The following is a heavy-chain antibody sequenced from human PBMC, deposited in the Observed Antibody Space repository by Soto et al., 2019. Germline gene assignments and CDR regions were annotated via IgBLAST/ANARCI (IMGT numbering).Heavy chain of an antibody. V-gene: IGHV3-21*01. D-gene: IGHD6-19*01. CDR3: APLYSSGLRVYYFDY. J-gene: IGHJ4*02. CDR1: GFTFSSYS. CDR2: ISSSSSYI. Sequence: EVQLVESGGGLVKPGGSLRLSCAASGFTFSSYSMNWVRQAPGKGLEWVSSISSSSSYIYYADSVNGRFTISRDNAKNSLYLQMNSLRAEDTGVYYCAPLYSSGLRVYYFDYWGQGTLVTVSS.